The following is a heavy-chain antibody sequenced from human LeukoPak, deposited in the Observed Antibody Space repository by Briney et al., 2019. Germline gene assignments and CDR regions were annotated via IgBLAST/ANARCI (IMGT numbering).Heavy chain of an antibody. CDR1: GFTFDDYA. J-gene: IGHJ6*03. CDR3: AKDVRSGCKNYYYYYMDV. CDR2: ISWNSGSI. V-gene: IGHV3-9*01. Sequence: GGSLRLSCAASGFTFDDYAMHWVRQAPGKGLEWVSGISWNSGSIAYADSVKGRFTISRDNAKNSLYLQMNSLRAEDTALYYCAKDVRSGCKNYYYYYMDVWGRGTTVTVSS. D-gene: IGHD6-19*01.